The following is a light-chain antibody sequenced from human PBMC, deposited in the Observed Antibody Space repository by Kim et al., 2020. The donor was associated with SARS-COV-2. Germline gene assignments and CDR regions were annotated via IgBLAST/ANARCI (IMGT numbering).Light chain of an antibody. V-gene: IGLV3-1*01. CDR2: QDN. Sequence: SYELTQPPSVSVSPGQTASITCSGDKLGDKYASWYQQKPGQSPVLVVYQDNKRPSGIPERFSCSNSGNTATLTISGTRAMDDADYYCQTWDSSSRHVVFGGGTQLTVL. CDR1: KLGDKY. J-gene: IGLJ2*01. CDR3: QTWDSSSRHVV.